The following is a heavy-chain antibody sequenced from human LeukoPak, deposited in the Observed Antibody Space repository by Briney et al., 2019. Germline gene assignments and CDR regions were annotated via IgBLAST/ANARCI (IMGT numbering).Heavy chain of an antibody. CDR1: GYTLTELS. J-gene: IGHJ3*02. CDR2: FDPEDGET. V-gene: IGHV1-24*01. Sequence: GASVKVSCKVSGYTLTELSMHWVRQAPGKGLEWMGGFDPEDGETIYAQKFQGRVTMTEDTSTDTAYMELSSLRSEDTAVYYCASPTRIAAAGDDAFDIWGQGTMVTVSS. CDR3: ASPTRIAAAGDDAFDI. D-gene: IGHD6-13*01.